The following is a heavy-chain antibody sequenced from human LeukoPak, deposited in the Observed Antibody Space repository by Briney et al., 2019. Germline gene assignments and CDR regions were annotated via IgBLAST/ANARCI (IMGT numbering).Heavy chain of an antibody. CDR2: IRYDGSNK. Sequence: PGGSLRLSCAASGFTFSSYGMHWVRQAPGKGLEWVAFIRYDGSNKYYADSVKGRFTISRDNSKNTLYLQMNSLRAEDTAVYYCAKDRGVYDFWSGYSDYWGQGTLVTVSS. V-gene: IGHV3-30*02. CDR3: AKDRGVYDFWSGYSDY. CDR1: GFTFSSYG. J-gene: IGHJ4*02. D-gene: IGHD3-3*01.